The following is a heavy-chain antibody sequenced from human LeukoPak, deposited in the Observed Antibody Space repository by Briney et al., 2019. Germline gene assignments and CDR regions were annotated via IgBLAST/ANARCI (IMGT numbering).Heavy chain of an antibody. J-gene: IGHJ6*03. CDR3: AKSGSPYSSGWHAPYYMDV. V-gene: IGHV3-23*01. CDR1: GFTFSSYA. CDR2: ISGSGGST. Sequence: GGSLRLSCAASGFTFSSYAMSWVRQAPGKGLEWVSAISGSGGSTYYADSVKGRFTISRDNSKNTLYLQMNSLRAEDTAVYYCAKSGSPYSSGWHAPYYMDVWGKGTTVTVSS. D-gene: IGHD6-19*01.